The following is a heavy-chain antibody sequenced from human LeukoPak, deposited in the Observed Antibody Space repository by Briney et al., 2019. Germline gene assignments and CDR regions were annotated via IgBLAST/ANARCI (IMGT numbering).Heavy chain of an antibody. V-gene: IGHV1-2*02. Sequence: ASVKVSCKASGGTFSSYAISWVRQAPGQGLEWMGWINPNSGGTNYAQKFQGRVTMTRDTSISTAYMELSRLRSDDTAVYYCARDISYLDYWGQGTLVTVSS. J-gene: IGHJ4*02. CDR1: GGTFSSYA. CDR2: INPNSGGT. D-gene: IGHD5-18*01. CDR3: ARDISYLDY.